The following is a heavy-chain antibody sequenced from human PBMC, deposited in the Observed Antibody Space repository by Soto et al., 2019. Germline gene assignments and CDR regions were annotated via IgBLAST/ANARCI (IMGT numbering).Heavy chain of an antibody. V-gene: IGHV6-1*01. CDR3: ARDLITGTTSDYYYYGMDV. CDR2: TYYRSKWYN. CDR1: GDSVSSNSAA. D-gene: IGHD1-7*01. Sequence: SQTLSLTCAISGDSVSSNSAAWNWIRQSPSRGLEWLGRTYYRSKWYNDYAVSVKSRITINPDTSKNQFSLQLNSVTPEDTAVYYCARDLITGTTSDYYYYGMDVWGQGTTVTVSS. J-gene: IGHJ6*02.